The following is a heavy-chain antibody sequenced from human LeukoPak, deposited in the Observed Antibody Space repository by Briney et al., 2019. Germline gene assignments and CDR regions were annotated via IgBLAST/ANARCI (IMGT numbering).Heavy chain of an antibody. J-gene: IGHJ3*02. D-gene: IGHD4-17*01. CDR2: IYYSGNT. CDR3: ARLTTVTPRTAFDI. CDR1: GGSISIYY. V-gene: IGHV4-59*01. Sequence: SETLSLTCTVSGGSISIYYWSWIRQPPGKGLEWIGYIYYSGNTNYNPSLKSRVTISVDTSKNQFSLTLSSVTAADTAVYYCARLTTVTPRTAFDIWGQGTLVTVSS.